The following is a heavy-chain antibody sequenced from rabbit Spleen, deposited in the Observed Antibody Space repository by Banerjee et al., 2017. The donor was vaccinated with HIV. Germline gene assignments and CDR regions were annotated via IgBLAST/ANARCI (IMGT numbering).Heavy chain of an antibody. D-gene: IGHD4-1*01. Sequence: QEQLEESGGDLVKPGASLTLTCIASGVSFSVSSYMCWVRQAPGKGLEWIACIDAITGKAVYANWAKGRFTISKTSSTTVTLQMTSLTVADTATYFCARWHWGGQDNLWGPGTLVTVS. J-gene: IGHJ4*01. CDR2: IDAITGKA. CDR3: ARWHWGGQDNL. CDR1: GVSFSVSSY. V-gene: IGHV1S45*01.